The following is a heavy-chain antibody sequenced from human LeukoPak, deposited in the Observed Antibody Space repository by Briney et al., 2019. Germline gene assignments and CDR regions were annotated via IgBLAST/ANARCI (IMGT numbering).Heavy chain of an antibody. D-gene: IGHD2-2*01. J-gene: IGHJ4*02. CDR1: GFNFSSYA. V-gene: IGHV3-23*01. Sequence: GGSLRLSCAASGFNFSSYAMSWVRQAPGKGLEWVSTITSSGRSTYYADSVKGRFTISRDNSKNTLYLQMNSLRAEDTAVFYCTKDHPDCRGTSCLLFDSWGQGTLVTVSS. CDR3: TKDHPDCRGTSCLLFDS. CDR2: ITSSGRST.